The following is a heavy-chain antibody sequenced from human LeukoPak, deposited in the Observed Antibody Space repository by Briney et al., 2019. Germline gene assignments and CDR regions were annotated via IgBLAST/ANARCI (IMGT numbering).Heavy chain of an antibody. Sequence: PSETLSLTCTVSGGSLSSYYWSWIRQPPGKGLEWIGYIYYSGSTNYNPSLKSRVTISVDTSKNQFSLKLSSVTAADTAVYYCARATLRDYCSSTSCYVGWFDPWGQGTLVTVSS. CDR2: IYYSGST. J-gene: IGHJ5*02. D-gene: IGHD2-2*01. CDR1: GGSLSSYY. V-gene: IGHV4-59*01. CDR3: ARATLRDYCSSTSCYVGWFDP.